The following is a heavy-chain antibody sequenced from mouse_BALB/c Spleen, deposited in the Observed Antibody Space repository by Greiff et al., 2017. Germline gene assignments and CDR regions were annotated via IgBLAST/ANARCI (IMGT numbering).Heavy chain of an antibody. Sequence: EVKLQESGPGLVKPSQSLSLTCSVTGYSITSGYYWNWIRQFPGNKLEWMGYISYDGSNNYNPSLKNRISITRDTSKNQFFLKLNSVTTEDTATYYCAREGGNYPLPYWGQGTLVTVSA. CDR3: AREGGNYPLPY. CDR2: ISYDGSN. D-gene: IGHD2-1*01. V-gene: IGHV3-6*02. CDR1: GYSITSGYY. J-gene: IGHJ3*01.